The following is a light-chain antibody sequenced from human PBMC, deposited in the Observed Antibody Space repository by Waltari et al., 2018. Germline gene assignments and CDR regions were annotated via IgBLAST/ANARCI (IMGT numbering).Light chain of an antibody. V-gene: IGKV1-27*01. CDR1: QGSSKY. Sequence: DIQMTQSPSSLSASVGDRVTITCRASQGSSKYLAWYQQKPGKVPKLLIYAASTLQSGVPSRFTGSGSGPDFTLPISSLQPEDVATYYCQKYNSALSWTFGQAPKVEIK. CDR2: AAS. CDR3: QKYNSALSWT. J-gene: IGKJ1*01.